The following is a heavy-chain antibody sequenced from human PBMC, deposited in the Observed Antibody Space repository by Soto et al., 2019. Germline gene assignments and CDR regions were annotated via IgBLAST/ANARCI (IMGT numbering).Heavy chain of an antibody. CDR2: IYYSGST. V-gene: IGHV4-59*01. D-gene: IGHD4-4*01. J-gene: IGHJ4*02. Sequence: SETLSLTCTVSGDSMSSYYWSWIRQPPGKGLEWIGYIYYSGSTTYNPSLRSRVTMSVDTSKNQFSLRLSSVTAADTAVYYCARAKSNYQTFDHWGQGTQVTVSS. CDR3: ARAKSNYQTFDH. CDR1: GDSMSSYY.